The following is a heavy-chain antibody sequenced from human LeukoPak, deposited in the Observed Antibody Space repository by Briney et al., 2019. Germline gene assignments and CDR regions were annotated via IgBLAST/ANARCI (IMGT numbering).Heavy chain of an antibody. D-gene: IGHD3/OR15-3a*01. V-gene: IGHV3-23*01. CDR3: AKGLSSWTPFDY. Sequence: GGSLRLSCAASGFTFCSYAMSWVRLAPGKGLEWVSAISGSGGSTYYADSVKGRFTISRDNSKNTLYLQMNSLRAEDTAVYYCAKGLSSWTPFDYWGQGTLVTVSS. J-gene: IGHJ4*02. CDR1: GFTFCSYA. CDR2: ISGSGGST.